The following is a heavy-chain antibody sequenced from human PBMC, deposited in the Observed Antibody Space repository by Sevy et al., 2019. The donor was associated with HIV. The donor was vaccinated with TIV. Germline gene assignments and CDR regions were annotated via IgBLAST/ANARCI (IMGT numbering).Heavy chain of an antibody. CDR2: IRSKAYGGTT. Sequence: GGSLRLSCTTSGFIFGDYAMSWFRQAPGKGLEWVGFIRSKAYGGTTEFAESVKGRFTMSRDDSKSIAYLQMNSLKIEDTAVYYCTRGPVTTRGFNFYYYMDVWGRGTTVTVSS. J-gene: IGHJ6*03. D-gene: IGHD5-12*01. CDR3: TRGPVTTRGFNFYYYMDV. V-gene: IGHV3-49*03. CDR1: GFIFGDYA.